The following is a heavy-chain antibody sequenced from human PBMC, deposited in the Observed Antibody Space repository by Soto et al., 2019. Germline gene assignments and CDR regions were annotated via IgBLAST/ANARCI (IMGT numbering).Heavy chain of an antibody. D-gene: IGHD1-1*01. J-gene: IGHJ6*03. CDR3: ARLPDKRPTHTDYYYMDA. V-gene: IGHV4-59*08. CDR2: IYYSGST. CDR1: GGSISSYY. Sequence: SETLSLTCTVSGGSISSYYWSWIRQPPGKGLEWIGYIYYSGSTNYNPSLKSRVTISVDTSKNQFSLKLSSVTAADTAVYYCARLPDKRPTHTDYYYMDAWGKGTTLTVSS.